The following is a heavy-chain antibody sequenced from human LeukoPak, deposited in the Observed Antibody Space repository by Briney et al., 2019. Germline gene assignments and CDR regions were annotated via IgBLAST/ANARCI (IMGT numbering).Heavy chain of an antibody. Sequence: GGSLRLSCAASGFTFTSYVINWGRQAPGKGVGWVSGISGSGSTTYFADSVRGRFTISRDNSKNTLYLQMNSLRAEDTAVYYCAKDSATVTPYYFDSWGQGTLVTVSS. J-gene: IGHJ4*02. D-gene: IGHD4-17*01. CDR2: ISGSGSTT. V-gene: IGHV3-23*01. CDR1: GFTFTSYV. CDR3: AKDSATVTPYYFDS.